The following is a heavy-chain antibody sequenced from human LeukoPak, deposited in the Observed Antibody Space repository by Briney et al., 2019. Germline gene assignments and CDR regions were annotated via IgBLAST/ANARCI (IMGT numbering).Heavy chain of an antibody. Sequence: PGGSLRLSCAASGFTLSSYAMHWVRQAPGKGLEWVAVISYDGRNKYYADSVKGRFTISRDNSKNTLYLQMNSLRAEDTAVYYCARVGEAKVGATTGKFDYWGQGTLVTVSS. CDR3: ARVGEAKVGATTGKFDY. CDR1: GFTLSSYA. CDR2: ISYDGRNK. V-gene: IGHV3-30*01. D-gene: IGHD1-26*01. J-gene: IGHJ4*02.